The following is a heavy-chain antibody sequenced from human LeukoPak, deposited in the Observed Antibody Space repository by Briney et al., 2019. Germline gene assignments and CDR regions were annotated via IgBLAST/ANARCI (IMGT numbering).Heavy chain of an antibody. CDR2: ISYDGSHK. V-gene: IGHV3-30*03. Sequence: GGSLRLSCAASGFTFSSDGMHWVRQALGKGLEWVAVISYDGSHKYYADFVKGRFTISRDNSKNTLYLQMNSLRAEDTAVYYCADGYRYCTSTRCDFDYWGQGTLVTVSS. J-gene: IGHJ4*02. D-gene: IGHD2-2*01. CDR3: ADGYRYCTSTRCDFDY. CDR1: GFTFSSDG.